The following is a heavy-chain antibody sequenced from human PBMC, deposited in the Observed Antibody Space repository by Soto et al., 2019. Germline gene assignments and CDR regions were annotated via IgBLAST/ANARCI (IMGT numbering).Heavy chain of an antibody. D-gene: IGHD6-19*01. J-gene: IGHJ4*02. CDR1: GFTFISYV. Sequence: PGVSLRLSCASSGFTFISYVMNWVRQAPGKGLEWVSTVSGTGDNTYYADSVRGRFTISRDNSKNTLYLQMNSLRAEDTAVYYCAKDAIAVAGTPYFDYWGQGTLVTVSS. CDR2: VSGTGDNT. CDR3: AKDAIAVAGTPYFDY. V-gene: IGHV3-23*01.